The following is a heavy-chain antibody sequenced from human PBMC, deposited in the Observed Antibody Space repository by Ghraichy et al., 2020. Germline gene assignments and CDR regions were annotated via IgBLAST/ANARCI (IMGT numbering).Heavy chain of an antibody. CDR3: AIDQVGVVHDAFDV. D-gene: IGHD1-26*01. J-gene: IGHJ3*01. V-gene: IGHV3-23*01. CDR2: ISGSGGST. CDR1: GFTFSSHV. Sequence: GGSLRLSCTTSGFTFSSHVMSWVRQAPGKGLEWVSAISGSGGSTSYADSVKGRFTISRDNSKNTLYLQMSSLRAEDTAIYYCAIDQVGVVHDAFDVWGQGTMVTVSS.